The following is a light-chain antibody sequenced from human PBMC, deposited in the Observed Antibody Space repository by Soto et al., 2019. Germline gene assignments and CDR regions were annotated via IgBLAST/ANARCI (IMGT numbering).Light chain of an antibody. CDR3: QQVHDYPIT. Sequence: DIRLTQSPSFLSASVGDRVTVTCRSSQDISSYLAWYQQKPGKAPKVLIYGASTLQSGVPPRFGGSGSGTAFTLTISSLQPEDFANYFCQQVHDYPITFGGGTKVDIK. CDR1: QDISSY. J-gene: IGKJ4*01. CDR2: GAS. V-gene: IGKV1-9*01.